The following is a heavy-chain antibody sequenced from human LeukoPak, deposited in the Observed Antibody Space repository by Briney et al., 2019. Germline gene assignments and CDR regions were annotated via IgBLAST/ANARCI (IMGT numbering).Heavy chain of an antibody. CDR1: GFTFSSYA. CDR2: ISGSGGST. CDR3: AKVEAALRTGLPWY. V-gene: IGHV3-23*01. D-gene: IGHD3-9*01. Sequence: GGSLRLSCAASGFTFSSYAMSWVRQAPGKGLEWVSAISGSGGSTYYADSVKGRFTISRDNSKNTLYLQMNSLRAEDTAVYYCAKVEAALRTGLPWYWGQGTLVTVSS. J-gene: IGHJ4*02.